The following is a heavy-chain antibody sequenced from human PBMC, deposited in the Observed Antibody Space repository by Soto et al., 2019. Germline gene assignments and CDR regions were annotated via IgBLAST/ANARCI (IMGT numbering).Heavy chain of an antibody. CDR2: ISGSGGST. Sequence: GVLRLACAASGFTFSSYAMRCVLQSPGKGLEWVSAISGSGGSTYYADSVKGRSTISRDNSKNTLYLQMNSLRAEDTAVYYCAKGLATQYYYYGMDVWGQGTTVTVSS. V-gene: IGHV3-23*01. CDR3: AKGLATQYYYYGMDV. J-gene: IGHJ6*02. CDR1: GFTFSSYA. D-gene: IGHD2-15*01.